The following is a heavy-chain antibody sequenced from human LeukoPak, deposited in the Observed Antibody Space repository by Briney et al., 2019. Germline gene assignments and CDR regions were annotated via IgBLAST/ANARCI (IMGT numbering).Heavy chain of an antibody. CDR3: ARVGIQLWGFDY. Sequence: SVKVSCKASGGTFSSYAISWVRQAPGQGLEWMGGIIPIFGTANYAQKFQGRVTITADESTSSAYMELNSLRSEDTAVYYCARVGIQLWGFDYWGQGTLVTVSS. V-gene: IGHV1-69*13. CDR2: IIPIFGTA. J-gene: IGHJ4*02. D-gene: IGHD5-18*01. CDR1: GGTFSSYA.